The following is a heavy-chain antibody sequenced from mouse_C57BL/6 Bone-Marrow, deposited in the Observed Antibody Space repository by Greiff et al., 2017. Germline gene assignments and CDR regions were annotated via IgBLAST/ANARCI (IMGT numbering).Heavy chain of an antibody. D-gene: IGHD3-1*01. V-gene: IGHV3-6*01. J-gene: IGHJ2*01. Sequence: EVQLQESGPGLVKPSQSLSLTCSVTGYSITSGYYWNWIRKCPGNQLEGMGYISYDGSNNYNPSLKNRISITRDTSKNKFFLTLNSVTTEDSSTYYGASGQLGLQVDYWGPGTTLTVSS. CDR3: ASGQLGLQVDY. CDR1: GYSITSGYY. CDR2: ISYDGSN.